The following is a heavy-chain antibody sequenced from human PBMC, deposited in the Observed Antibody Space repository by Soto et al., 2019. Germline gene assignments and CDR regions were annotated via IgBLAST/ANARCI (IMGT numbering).Heavy chain of an antibody. V-gene: IGHV3-7*01. D-gene: IGHD6-19*01. Sequence: GGSLRLSCAASGFTFSSYWMSWVRQAPGKGLEWEANIKQDGSEKYYVDSVKGRFTSSRDNAKNSLYLQMNSLRAEDTAVYYCAREYSSGWYAFDIWGQGTMVTVSS. CDR2: IKQDGSEK. CDR1: GFTFSSYW. J-gene: IGHJ3*02. CDR3: AREYSSGWYAFDI.